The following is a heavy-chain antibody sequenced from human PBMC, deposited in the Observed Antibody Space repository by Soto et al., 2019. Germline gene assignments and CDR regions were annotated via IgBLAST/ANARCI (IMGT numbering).Heavy chain of an antibody. J-gene: IGHJ5*02. CDR2: IYWDEDK. CDR3: AHRPGYSNSWYGNWFGP. Sequence: SGPTLVNPTQTLTLTCTFSGFSLSTSGGGVGWIRQPPGKALEWLALIYWDEDKRYSPSLKSRLTITKDTSKNQVVLTIANMGPVDAATYYCAHRPGYSNSWYGNWFGPWGQGTLVTVSS. CDR1: GFSLSTSGGG. D-gene: IGHD6-13*01. V-gene: IGHV2-5*02.